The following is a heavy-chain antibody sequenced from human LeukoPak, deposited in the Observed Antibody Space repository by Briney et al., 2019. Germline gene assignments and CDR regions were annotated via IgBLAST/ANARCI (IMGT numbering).Heavy chain of an antibody. D-gene: IGHD5-24*01. V-gene: IGHV3-74*01. Sequence: PGGSLRLSCATSEYTFSSYWMHWVRQVPGKGLVWVSRINGDGSTTLYADSVKGRFTISRDNAKNTLYLQMNSLRAEDTAVYYCARGGPAGVATNDYWGQGTLVTVSS. CDR2: INGDGSTT. J-gene: IGHJ4*02. CDR3: ARGGPAGVATNDY. CDR1: EYTFSSYW.